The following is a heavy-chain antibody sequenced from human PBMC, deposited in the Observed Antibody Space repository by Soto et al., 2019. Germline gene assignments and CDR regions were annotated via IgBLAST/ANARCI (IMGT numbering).Heavy chain of an antibody. CDR1: GFTFSSYA. CDR3: AKGPGYQLLNFDY. V-gene: IGHV3-23*01. D-gene: IGHD2-2*01. CDR2: ISGSGGST. Sequence: VGTLRLSCAASGFTFSSYAMSWVRQAPGKGLEWVSAISGSGGSTYYADSVKGRFTISRDNSKNTLYLQMNSLRAEDTAVYYCAKGPGYQLLNFDYWGQGTLVTVSS. J-gene: IGHJ4*02.